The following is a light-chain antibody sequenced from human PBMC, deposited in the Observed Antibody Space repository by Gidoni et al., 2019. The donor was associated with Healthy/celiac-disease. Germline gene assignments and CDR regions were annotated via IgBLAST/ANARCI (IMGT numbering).Light chain of an antibody. CDR2: LGS. V-gene: IGKV2-28*01. CDR1: QSLLHSNGYNY. CDR3: SKAVQTTLT. Sequence: DIVMTQSPLSLPVTPGEPASISCRSSQSLLHSNGYNYLDWYLQKPAQYPQHLIYLGSNRGSGGADRWSSSSGGGNVLMKISRREDDEVGVYYYSKAVQTTLTFGGGAKVEIK. J-gene: IGKJ4*02.